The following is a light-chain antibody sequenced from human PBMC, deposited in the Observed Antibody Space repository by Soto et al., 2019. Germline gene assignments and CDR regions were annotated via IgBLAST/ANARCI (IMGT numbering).Light chain of an antibody. CDR3: QQYGSPPPYT. Sequence: EVVLTQSPGTLSLSPGERATLSCRASQSVSNNYLAWYQQKPGQGPRLLIFGSSDMATGIPDRFSGSGSGTDFTLTISRLEPEDFAVYYCQQYGSPPPYTFGQGTKLQIK. V-gene: IGKV3-20*01. CDR1: QSVSNNY. J-gene: IGKJ2*01. CDR2: GSS.